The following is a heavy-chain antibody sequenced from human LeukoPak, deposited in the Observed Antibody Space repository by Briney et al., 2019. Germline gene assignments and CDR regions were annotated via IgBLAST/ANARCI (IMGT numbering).Heavy chain of an antibody. CDR3: ARERQQLVKLGFDY. CDR1: GGSINNNHYY. J-gene: IGHJ4*02. Sequence: NPSETLSLTCAVSGGSINNNHYYWGWIRQPPGKGLEWIGSIYYSGSTYYNPSLKSRVTISVDTSENHFSLKLSSVTAADTAVYYCARERQQLVKLGFDYWGQGTLVTVSS. D-gene: IGHD6-13*01. V-gene: IGHV4-39*07. CDR2: IYYSGST.